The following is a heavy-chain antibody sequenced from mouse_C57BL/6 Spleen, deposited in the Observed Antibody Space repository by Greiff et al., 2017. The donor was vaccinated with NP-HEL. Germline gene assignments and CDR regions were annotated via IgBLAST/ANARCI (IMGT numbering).Heavy chain of an antibody. J-gene: IGHJ3*01. V-gene: IGHV5-2*01. CDR2: INSDGGST. CDR3: ARHEGDYYGSSFAY. CDR1: EYEFPSHD. D-gene: IGHD1-1*01. Sequence: EVKLMESGGGLVQPGESLKLSCESNEYEFPSHDMSWVRKTPEKRLELVAAINSDGGSTYYPDTMERRFIISRDNTKKTLYLQMSSLRSEDTALYYCARHEGDYYGSSFAYWGQGTLVTVSA.